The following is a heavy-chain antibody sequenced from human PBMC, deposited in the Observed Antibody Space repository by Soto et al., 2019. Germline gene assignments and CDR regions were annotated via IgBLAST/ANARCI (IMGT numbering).Heavy chain of an antibody. J-gene: IGHJ4*02. CDR3: ARDWSGTVTTYFDY. V-gene: IGHV3-33*01. CDR1: GFTFSSYG. D-gene: IGHD4-17*01. Sequence: QVQLVESGGGVVQPGRSLRLSCAASGFTFSSYGMHWVRQAPGKGLEWVAVIWYDGSNKYYADSVKGRFTISRDNSKNTLYLQMSSLRAEDTAVYYCARDWSGTVTTYFDYWGQGTLVTVSS. CDR2: IWYDGSNK.